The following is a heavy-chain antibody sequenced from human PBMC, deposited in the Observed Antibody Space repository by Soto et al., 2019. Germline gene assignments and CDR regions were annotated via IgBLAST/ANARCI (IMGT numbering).Heavy chain of an antibody. CDR1: GFTFSNYW. CDR3: PRDLGGGLAY. Sequence: GGSLRLSCAASGFTFSNYWIHWVRQTPEKGLVWVSRISGDGSFTSYADSVKGRFTISRDTAKNTVFLQMNSLRPGDTAVYYCPRDLGGGLAYWGQGTMVTVSS. CDR2: ISGDGSFT. D-gene: IGHD5-12*01. J-gene: IGHJ1*01. V-gene: IGHV3-74*01.